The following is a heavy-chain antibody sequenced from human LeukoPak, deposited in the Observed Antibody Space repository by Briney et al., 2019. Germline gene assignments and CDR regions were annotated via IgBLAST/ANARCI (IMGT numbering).Heavy chain of an antibody. CDR1: GFSFSSYW. Sequence: GGSLRLSCAASGFSFSSYWMSWVRQAPGKGLDWVANIKQDGSEKHYVDSVKGRFTISRDNAKNSLYLQMNSLRAEDTAVYYCASETSGSYYQYLGYWGREPWSPSPQ. CDR3: ASETSGSYYQYLGY. V-gene: IGHV3-7*01. J-gene: IGHJ4*02. D-gene: IGHD3-10*01. CDR2: IKQDGSEK.